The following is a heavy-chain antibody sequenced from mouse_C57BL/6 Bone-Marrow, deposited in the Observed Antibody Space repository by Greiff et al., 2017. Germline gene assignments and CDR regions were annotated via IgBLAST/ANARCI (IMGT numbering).Heavy chain of an antibody. CDR2: IDPSDSYT. Sequence: QVQLKQPGAELVMPGASVKLSCKASGYTFTSYWMHWVKQRPGQGLEWIGEIDPSDSYTYYNHKFKGKSTLTVDKSSSTAYMQLSSLTSEDSAVYYWASSIGVGAMDYGGQGTSVTVSS. J-gene: IGHJ4*01. CDR1: GYTFTSYW. V-gene: IGHV1-69*01. CDR3: ASSIGVGAMDY.